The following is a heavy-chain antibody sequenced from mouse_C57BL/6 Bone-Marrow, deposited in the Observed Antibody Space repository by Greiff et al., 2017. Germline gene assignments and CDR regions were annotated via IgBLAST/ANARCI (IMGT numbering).Heavy chain of an antibody. Sequence: QVQLQQSGPELVKPGASVKISCKASGYAFSSSWMNWVKQRPGKGLEWIGRIYPGDGDTNYNGKFKGKATLSADNSSSTAYMQLSSLTSEDSAVYFCARRGDYVPAWFAYWGQGTLVTVSA. CDR2: IYPGDGDT. CDR3: ARRGDYVPAWFAY. D-gene: IGHD1-1*02. J-gene: IGHJ3*01. CDR1: GYAFSSSW. V-gene: IGHV1-82*01.